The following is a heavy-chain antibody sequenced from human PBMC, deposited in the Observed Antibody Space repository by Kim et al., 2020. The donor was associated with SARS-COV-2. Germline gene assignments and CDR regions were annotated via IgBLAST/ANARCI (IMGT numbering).Heavy chain of an antibody. CDR3: AKDRKWELLTGLSDY. J-gene: IGHJ4*02. D-gene: IGHD1-26*01. CDR1: GFTFSSYG. CDR2: ISYDGSNK. V-gene: IGHV3-30*18. Sequence: GGSLRLSCAASGFTFSSYGMHWVRQAPGKGLEWVAVISYDGSNKYYADSVKGRFTISRDNSKNTLYLQMNSLRAEDTAVYYCAKDRKWELLTGLSDYWGQGTLVTVSS.